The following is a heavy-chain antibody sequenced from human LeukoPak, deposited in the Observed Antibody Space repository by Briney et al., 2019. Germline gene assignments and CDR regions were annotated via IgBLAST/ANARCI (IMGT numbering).Heavy chain of an antibody. CDR1: GGSISSYY. J-gene: IGHJ6*02. V-gene: IGHV4-59*01. D-gene: IGHD4-23*01. CDR2: IYYSGST. Sequence: SETLSLTCTVSGGSISSYYWSWIRQPPGKGLEWIGYIYYSGSTNYNPSLKSRVTISVDTSKNQFSLELSSVTAADTAVYYCARDPGLSTTVVTAGYYYYGMDVWGQGTTVTVSS. CDR3: ARDPGLSTTVVTAGYYYYGMDV.